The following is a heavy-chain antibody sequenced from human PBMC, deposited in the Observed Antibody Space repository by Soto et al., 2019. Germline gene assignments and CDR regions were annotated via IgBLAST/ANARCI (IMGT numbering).Heavy chain of an antibody. CDR1: GFTFGTTD. J-gene: IGHJ5*02. Sequence: QLLQSGGGLVQPGGSLTLSCEASGFTFGTTDMSWVRQAPGEGLEWVSTIDGSGGITYYADSVKGRFTISRDNSRNTVYLQMNSLSGDDTALYYCVKNSGWFNTWGQGALVTVSS. D-gene: IGHD3-10*01. CDR2: IDGSGGIT. CDR3: VKNSGWFNT. V-gene: IGHV3-23*01.